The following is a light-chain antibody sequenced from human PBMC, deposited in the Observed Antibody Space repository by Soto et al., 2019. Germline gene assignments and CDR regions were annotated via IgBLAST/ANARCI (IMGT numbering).Light chain of an antibody. CDR2: DAS. J-gene: IGKJ4*01. CDR1: QSVAKSY. V-gene: IGKV3-20*01. Sequence: ETVLTQSPGTVSLSPGESATLSCRASQSVAKSYLAWFQHKPGQAPRLLLHDASSRATGIPDRFSGSGSGTDFTLTVSRLEPEDFAVYYCHQYADSPLTFGGGTKVEIK. CDR3: HQYADSPLT.